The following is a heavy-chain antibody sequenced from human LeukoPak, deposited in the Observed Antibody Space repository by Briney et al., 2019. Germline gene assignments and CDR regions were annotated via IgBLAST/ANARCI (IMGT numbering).Heavy chain of an antibody. J-gene: IGHJ4*02. CDR2: ISGSGGST. D-gene: IGHD3-22*01. CDR3: AKDSYYDSSGYYAL. CDR1: GFTFSSYA. V-gene: IGHV3-23*01. Sequence: GGSLRLSCAASGFTFSSYAMSWVRQAPGKGLEWVSAISGSGGSTYYADSVKGRFTISRDNSKNTLYLQMNSLRAEDTAVYYCAKDSYYDSSGYYALWGQGTLVAVSS.